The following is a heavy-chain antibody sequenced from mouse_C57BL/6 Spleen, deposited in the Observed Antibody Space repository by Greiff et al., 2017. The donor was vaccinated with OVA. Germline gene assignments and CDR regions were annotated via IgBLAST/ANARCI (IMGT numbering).Heavy chain of an antibody. J-gene: IGHJ2*01. CDR1: GYTFTDYY. D-gene: IGHD1-1*01. V-gene: IGHV1-26*01. Sequence: EVKLVESGPELVKPGASVKISCKASGYTFTDYYMNWVKQSHGKSLEWIGDINPNNGGTSYNQKFKGKATLTVDKSSSTAYMELRSLTSEDSAVYYCARGGLREPYWGQGTTLTVSS. CDR3: ARGGLREPY. CDR2: INPNNGGT.